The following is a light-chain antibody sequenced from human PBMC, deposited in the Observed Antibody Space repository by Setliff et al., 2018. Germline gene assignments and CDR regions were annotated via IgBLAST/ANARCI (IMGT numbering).Light chain of an antibody. CDR3: CSYAGSSTLNYV. V-gene: IGLV2-23*02. Sequence: QSALTQPASVSGSLGQSITISCTGTSSDVGSYNLVSWYQQHPGKAPKVMIYDVGKRPSGVSNRFSGSKSGNTASLTISGLQAEDEADYHCCSYAGSSTLNYVFGTGTKVTVL. CDR1: SSDVGSYNL. CDR2: DVG. J-gene: IGLJ1*01.